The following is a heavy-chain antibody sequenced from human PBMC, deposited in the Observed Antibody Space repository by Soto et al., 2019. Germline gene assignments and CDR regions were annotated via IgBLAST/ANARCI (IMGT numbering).Heavy chain of an antibody. J-gene: IGHJ4*02. V-gene: IGHV1-69*02. Sequence: QVQLVQSGAEVQKPGSSVKVSCKASGGTFSSYTISWVRQAPGQGLEWMGRIIPILGIANYAQKFQGRVTITADKSTSTAYMELSSLRSEETAVYYCARGSSSSWDKPEGFCDYWGQGTLVTVSS. CDR2: IIPILGIA. CDR3: ARGSSSSWDKPEGFCDY. D-gene: IGHD6-13*01. CDR1: GGTFSSYT.